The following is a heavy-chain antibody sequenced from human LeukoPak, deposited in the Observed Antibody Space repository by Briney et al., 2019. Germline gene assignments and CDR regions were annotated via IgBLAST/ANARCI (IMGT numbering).Heavy chain of an antibody. J-gene: IGHJ5*02. CDR2: IYYSGST. V-gene: IGHV4-59*01. D-gene: IGHD1-1*01. Sequence: SETLSLTCSVSGGSISNYYWSWIRLPPGNGLEWIGYIYYSGSTNYNPSLKSRVTISVDTSKNQFSLRLSSVTAADTAVYYCARDRTGNNWFDPWGQGTLVTVSS. CDR1: GGSISNYY. CDR3: ARDRTGNNWFDP.